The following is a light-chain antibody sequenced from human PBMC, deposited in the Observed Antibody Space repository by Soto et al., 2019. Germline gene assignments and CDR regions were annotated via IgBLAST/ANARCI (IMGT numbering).Light chain of an antibody. V-gene: IGKV3-15*01. CDR2: GAS. CDR3: HQYNNWFPFT. J-gene: IGKJ5*01. CDR1: ESVNNK. Sequence: EVVLTQSPATLSVSPGERATLSCRASESVNNKLGWYQQKPGQAPRLLIYGASTRATGIPARFSGSGSGTEVTLTISSLQSEDSAVYYCHQYNNWFPFTFGQGTRLEIK.